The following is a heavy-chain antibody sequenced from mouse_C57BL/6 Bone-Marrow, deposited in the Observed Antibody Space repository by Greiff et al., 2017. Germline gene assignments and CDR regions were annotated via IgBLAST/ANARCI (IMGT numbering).Heavy chain of an antibody. CDR1: GFNIKDDY. CDR2: IDPENGDT. D-gene: IGHD1-1*01. CDR3: TFITTVVACDFWYFDD. Sequence: EVQLQQSGAELVRPGASVKLSCTASGFNIKDDYMHWVKQRPEQGLEWIGWIDPENGDTENASKFQGKATITADTSSNTAYLQLSSLTSEDTAVYYCTFITTVVACDFWYFDDWGTGTTVTVSS. J-gene: IGHJ1*03. V-gene: IGHV14-4*01.